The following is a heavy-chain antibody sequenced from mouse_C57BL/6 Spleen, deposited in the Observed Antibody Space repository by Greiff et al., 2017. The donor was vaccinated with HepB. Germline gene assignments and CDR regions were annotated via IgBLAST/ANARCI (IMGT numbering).Heavy chain of an antibody. CDR3: VRDAPSITTVVAPYAMDY. Sequence: EVKVVESGGGLVQPKGSLKLSCAASGFTFNTYAMHWVRQAPGKGLEWVARIRSKSSNYATYYADSVKDRFTISRDDSQSMLYLQMNNLKTEDTAMYYCVRDAPSITTVVAPYAMDYWGQGTSVTVSS. V-gene: IGHV10-3*01. CDR1: GFTFNTYA. D-gene: IGHD1-1*01. J-gene: IGHJ4*01. CDR2: IRSKSSNYAT.